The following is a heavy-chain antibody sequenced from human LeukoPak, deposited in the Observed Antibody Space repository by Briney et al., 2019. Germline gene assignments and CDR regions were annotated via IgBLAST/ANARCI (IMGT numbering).Heavy chain of an antibody. CDR3: ARGPTYCYDRSAHYVEYFQH. CDR1: GGSIRSYY. D-gene: IGHD3-22*01. Sequence: SETLSLTCSVSGGSIRSYYWSWIRQPPGKGLEWIGYIYYSGNTNYNPSLKSRVTISEDTSKNQFSLKLSSVTAADTAVYYCARGPTYCYDRSAHYVEYFQHWGQGTLVTVSS. V-gene: IGHV4-59*01. CDR2: IYYSGNT. J-gene: IGHJ1*01.